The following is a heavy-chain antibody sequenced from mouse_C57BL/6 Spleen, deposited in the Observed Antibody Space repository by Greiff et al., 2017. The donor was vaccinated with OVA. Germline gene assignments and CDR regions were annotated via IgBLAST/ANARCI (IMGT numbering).Heavy chain of an antibody. J-gene: IGHJ3*01. CDR2: IFPGRGST. CDR1: GYTFTIYW. D-gene: IGHD1-1*01. Sequence: VQLVESGPELVRPGASVKISCKAPGYTFTIYWMQWVRQRPGQGLEWIGEIFPGRGSTSSNEKFKGQVTLTVDPSSSTVYMQLSSLTSEDSAVYFCARDYGNGLAYWGQGTLVTVSA. V-gene: IGHV1-56*01. CDR3: ARDYGNGLAY.